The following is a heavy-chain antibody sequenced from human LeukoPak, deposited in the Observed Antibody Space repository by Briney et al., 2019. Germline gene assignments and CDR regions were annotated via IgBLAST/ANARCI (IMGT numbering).Heavy chain of an antibody. CDR2: MKQDGSEK. CDR3: ARPVAVAGAFDI. D-gene: IGHD6-19*01. V-gene: IGHV3-7*04. CDR1: GFTFSSYW. J-gene: IGHJ3*02. Sequence: GGSLRLSCAASGFTFSSYWMSWARQAPGKGREWVANMKQDGSEKYYVDSVKGRFTVSRDNAKNSLYLQMNSLRAEDTAVYYCARPVAVAGAFDIWGQGTMVTVSS.